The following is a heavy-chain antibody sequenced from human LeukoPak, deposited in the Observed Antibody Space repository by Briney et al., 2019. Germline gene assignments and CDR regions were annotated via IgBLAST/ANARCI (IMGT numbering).Heavy chain of an antibody. CDR3: ARDVSYDGSGHYHGAFDS. J-gene: IGHJ3*02. V-gene: IGHV4-59*01. CDR1: GGSISTYY. CDR2: IDYTGIT. Sequence: SETLSLTCTVSGGSISTYYWSWIRQPPGKGLEWIAYIDYTGITKYNPSLRSRVTISGDTSTKQFSLKMTSVTAADTAVYYCARDVSYDGSGHYHGAFDSWGQGTMVTVSA. D-gene: IGHD3-22*01.